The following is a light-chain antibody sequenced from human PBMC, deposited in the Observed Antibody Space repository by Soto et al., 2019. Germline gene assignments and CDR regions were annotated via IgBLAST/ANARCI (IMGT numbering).Light chain of an antibody. V-gene: IGKV3-20*01. CDR1: QSVTSNY. CDR3: QQYGTSLT. CDR2: GAA. J-gene: IGKJ2*01. Sequence: EIVLTQSPGTLSFSPGERATLSCRASQSVTSNYLAWYQHKPGQAPRCLIYGAAIRSTGIPDRFSGSGSGTDFTLTISRLEPEDFAVDYCQQYGTSLTFGQGTKLEIK.